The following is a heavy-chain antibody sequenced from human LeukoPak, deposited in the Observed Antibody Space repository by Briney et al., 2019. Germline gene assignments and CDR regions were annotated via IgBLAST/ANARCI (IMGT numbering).Heavy chain of an antibody. CDR1: GGSISSYY. CDR2: IYYSGRT. CDR3: ARGIGSSGYPSIFDY. D-gene: IGHD3-22*01. J-gene: IGHJ4*02. Sequence: PSETLSLTCTVSGGSISSYYWSWIRQPPGKGLEWIGYIYYSGRTNYNPSLKSRVTMSVDTSKNQFSLKLSSVTAADTAVYYCARGIGSSGYPSIFDYWGQGTLVTVSS. V-gene: IGHV4-59*01.